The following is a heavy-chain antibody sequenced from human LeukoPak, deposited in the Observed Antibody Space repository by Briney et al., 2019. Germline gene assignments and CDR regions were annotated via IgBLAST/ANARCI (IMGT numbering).Heavy chain of an antibody. Sequence: PGGSLRLSCVASGFTFSAYAMSWVRQAPGKGLEWVSTISADGGSTYYADSVRGRFIISRDNSKNTLYLQMNSLRAEDTAVYYCAGYSYTRGFDPWGQGTLVTVSS. CDR3: AGYSYTRGFDP. CDR1: GFTFSAYA. J-gene: IGHJ5*02. D-gene: IGHD6-13*01. CDR2: ISADGGST. V-gene: IGHV3-23*01.